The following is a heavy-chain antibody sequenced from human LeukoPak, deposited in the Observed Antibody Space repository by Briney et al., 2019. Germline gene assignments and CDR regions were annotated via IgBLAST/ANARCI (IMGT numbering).Heavy chain of an antibody. CDR1: GFTFSNYG. CDR2: IWYDGSNK. Sequence: PGGSLRLSWAASGFTFSNYGMHWVRQAPGKGLEWVAVIWYDGSNKYYADSVKGRFTISRDNSKNTLYLQMNSLRAEDTAVYYCAGNYGPYYFDYWGQGTLVTVSS. D-gene: IGHD3-10*01. CDR3: AGNYGPYYFDY. J-gene: IGHJ4*02. V-gene: IGHV3-33*01.